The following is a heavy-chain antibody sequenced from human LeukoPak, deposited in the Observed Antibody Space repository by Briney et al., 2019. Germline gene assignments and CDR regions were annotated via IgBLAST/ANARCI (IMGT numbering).Heavy chain of an antibody. J-gene: IGHJ3*02. CDR1: GFTFSSYS. CDR3: GRPWTTVATFAAFYS. D-gene: IGHD4-17*01. Sequence: GVSLRLSCAASGFTFSSYSMNWVRQAPGKGLEWVSSISTSSSYIYYADSVKGRFTIYRHNNKNSLYQEMNSMRAEDTAVYCRGRPWTTVATFAAFYSRGQGTMVTVSS. V-gene: IGHV3-21*01. CDR2: ISTSSSYI.